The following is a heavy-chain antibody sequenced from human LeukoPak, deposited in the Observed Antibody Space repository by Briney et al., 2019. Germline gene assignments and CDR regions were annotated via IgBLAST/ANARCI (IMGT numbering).Heavy chain of an antibody. CDR2: INSDGSST. Sequence: GGSLRLSCAASGFTFSSYWMHWVRQAPGKGLVWVSRINSDGSSTSYADSVKGRFTISRDNAKNTLYLQMNSLRGEDTALYYCARLHYGTFPPDYWGQGTLVTVSS. V-gene: IGHV3-74*01. D-gene: IGHD3-16*01. J-gene: IGHJ4*02. CDR1: GFTFSSYW. CDR3: ARLHYGTFPPDY.